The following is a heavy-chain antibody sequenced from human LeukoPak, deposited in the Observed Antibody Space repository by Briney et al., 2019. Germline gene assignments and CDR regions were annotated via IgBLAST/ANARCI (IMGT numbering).Heavy chain of an antibody. CDR1: GYTFTGYY. CDR3: ARERFVGGVPAAIGY. V-gene: IGHV1-2*06. Sequence: ASVKVSCKASGYTFTGYYMHWVRPAPGQGLEWMGRINPNSGGTNYAQKFQGRVTMTRDTSISTAYMELSRLRSDDTAVYYCARERFVGGVPAAIGYWGQGTLVTVSS. D-gene: IGHD2-2*01. CDR2: INPNSGGT. J-gene: IGHJ4*02.